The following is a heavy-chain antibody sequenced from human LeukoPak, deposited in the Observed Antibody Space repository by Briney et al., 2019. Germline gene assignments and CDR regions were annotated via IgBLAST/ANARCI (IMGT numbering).Heavy chain of an antibody. D-gene: IGHD3-22*01. CDR3: ARVRDYYASSDYSDY. CDR2: ISGYNAKT. CDR1: GGTFSSYA. J-gene: IGHJ4*02. V-gene: IGHV1-18*01. Sequence: GASVKVSCKASGGTFSSYAISWARQAPGQGLEWMGWISGYNAKTKYVQKFQGRITMTIDTSTTTAYMELRSLTSDDTAVYYCARVRDYYASSDYSDYWGQGTLVTVSS.